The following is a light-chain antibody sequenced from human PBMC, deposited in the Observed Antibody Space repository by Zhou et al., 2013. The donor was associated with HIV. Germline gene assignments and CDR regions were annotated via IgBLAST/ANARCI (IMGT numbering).Light chain of an antibody. CDR3: QKYNSAPLT. J-gene: IGKJ4*01. CDR2: AAS. Sequence: DIQMTQSPSSVSASVGDRVTITCRASQGIGSWLAWYQQKPGKVPRLLIYAASTLQSGVPSRFGGSGSGTDFTLTISSLRPEDVATYYCQKYNSAPLTFGGGTKVEIK. V-gene: IGKV1-27*01. CDR1: QGIGSW.